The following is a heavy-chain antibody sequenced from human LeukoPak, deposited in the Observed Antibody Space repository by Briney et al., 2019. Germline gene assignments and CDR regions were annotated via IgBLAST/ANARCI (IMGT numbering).Heavy chain of an antibody. CDR2: INTNTGNP. V-gene: IGHV7-4-1*02. J-gene: IGHJ4*02. D-gene: IGHD3-10*01. CDR1: GYTFTSYA. Sequence: ASVKVSCKASGYTFTSYAMNWVRQAPGRGLEWMGWINTNTGNPTYAQGFTGRFVFSLDTSVSTAYLQISSLKAEDTAVYYCARDLVTMVRGDIIRDYWGQGTLVTVSS. CDR3: ARDLVTMVRGDIIRDY.